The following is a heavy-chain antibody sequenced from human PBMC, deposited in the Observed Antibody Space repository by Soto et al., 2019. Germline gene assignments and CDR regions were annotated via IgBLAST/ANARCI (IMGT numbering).Heavy chain of an antibody. CDR2: MNPNSGNT. Sequence: GASVKVYCKASGYTFTGYDINWVRQATGQALEWMGWMNPNSGNTGYAQKFQGRVTMTRNTSISTAYMELSSLRSEDTAVYYCARGLTPNVVVTARYYGMDVWGQGTTVTVSS. V-gene: IGHV1-8*01. J-gene: IGHJ6*02. CDR3: ARGLTPNVVVTARYYGMDV. CDR1: GYTFTGYD. D-gene: IGHD2-21*02.